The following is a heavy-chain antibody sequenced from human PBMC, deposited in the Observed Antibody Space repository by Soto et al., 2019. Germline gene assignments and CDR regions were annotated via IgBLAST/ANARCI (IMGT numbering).Heavy chain of an antibody. CDR1: GFTFSSYW. D-gene: IGHD6-19*01. Sequence: GGSLRLSCAASGFTFSSYWMHWVRQAPGKGLVWVSRTNGDGRSTDYADPVKGRFTISRDNAKNTLYLQMNSLRAEDTAVYYCARDRRTHSSGWFDAFDIWGQGTMVTVSS. CDR2: TNGDGRST. V-gene: IGHV3-74*01. J-gene: IGHJ3*02. CDR3: ARDRRTHSSGWFDAFDI.